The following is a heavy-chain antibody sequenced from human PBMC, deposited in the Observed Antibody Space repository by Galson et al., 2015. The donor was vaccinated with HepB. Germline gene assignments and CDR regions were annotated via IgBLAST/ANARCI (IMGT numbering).Heavy chain of an antibody. Sequence: PALVKPTQTLTLTCTFSGFSLSTSGVGVGWIRQPPGKALEWLALIYWDDDKRYSPSLKSRLTITKDTSKNQVVLTMTDMDPVDTATYYCARYFEGATIIDYWGQGPLVTVSA. CDR2: IYWDDDK. V-gene: IGHV2-5*02. CDR3: ARYFEGATIIDY. D-gene: IGHD5-12*01. J-gene: IGHJ4*02. CDR1: GFSLSTSGVG.